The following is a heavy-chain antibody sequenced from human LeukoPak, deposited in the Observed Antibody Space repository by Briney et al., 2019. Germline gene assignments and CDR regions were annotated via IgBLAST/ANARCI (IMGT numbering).Heavy chain of an antibody. CDR2: IKSKTDGGTT. D-gene: IGHD6-6*01. J-gene: IGHJ4*02. CDR1: GFTFSNAW. CDR3: TTQGVYSSSSDDY. V-gene: IGHV3-15*01. Sequence: GGSLRLSCAASGFTFSNAWMSWVRQAPGKGLAWVGRIKSKTDGGTTDYAAPVKGRFTISRDDSKNTLYLQMNSLKTEDTAVYYCTTQGVYSSSSDDYWGQGTLVTVSS.